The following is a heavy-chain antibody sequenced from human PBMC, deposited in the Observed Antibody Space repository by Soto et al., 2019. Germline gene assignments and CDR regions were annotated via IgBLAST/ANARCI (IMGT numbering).Heavy chain of an antibody. CDR1: GYTFTSYA. V-gene: IGHV1-3*01. CDR3: AIDPDVYCSSTSCYEFYYGMDV. CDR2: INAGNGNT. D-gene: IGHD2-2*01. Sequence: ASVKVSCKASGYTFTSYAMHWVRQAPGQRLEWMGWINAGNGNTKYSQKFQGRVTITRDTSASTAYMELSSLRSEDTAVYYCAIDPDVYCSSTSCYEFYYGMDVWGQGTTVTVSS. J-gene: IGHJ6*02.